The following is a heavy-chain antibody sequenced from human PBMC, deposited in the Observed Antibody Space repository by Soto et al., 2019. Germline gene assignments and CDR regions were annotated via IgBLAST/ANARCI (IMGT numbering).Heavy chain of an antibody. CDR1: GGSISSGGSS. Sequence: SETLSLTCAVSGGSISSGGSSWSWIRQPPGKGLEWIGYIYHSGSTYYNPSLKSRVTISVDWSKNQFSLKLSSVTAADTAVYYCARHIPRAGTVFDYWGQGTLVTVS. D-gene: IGHD6-19*01. V-gene: IGHV4-30-2*01. CDR3: ARHIPRAGTVFDY. CDR2: IYHSGST. J-gene: IGHJ4*02.